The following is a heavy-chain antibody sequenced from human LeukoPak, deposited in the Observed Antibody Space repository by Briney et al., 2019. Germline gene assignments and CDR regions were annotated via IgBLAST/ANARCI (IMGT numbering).Heavy chain of an antibody. Sequence: GGSLRLSCAASGFTFSSYWMSWVRQAPGKGLEWVANIEQDGSEKYYVDSVKGRFTISRDNAKNSLYLQMNSLRAEDTAVYYCARDPLPDYYYGMDVWGQGTTVTVSS. J-gene: IGHJ6*02. V-gene: IGHV3-7*03. CDR3: ARDPLPDYYYGMDV. CDR1: GFTFSSYW. D-gene: IGHD5/OR15-5a*01. CDR2: IEQDGSEK.